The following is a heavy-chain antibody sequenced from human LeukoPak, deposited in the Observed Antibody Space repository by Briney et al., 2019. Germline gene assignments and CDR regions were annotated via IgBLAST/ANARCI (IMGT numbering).Heavy chain of an antibody. Sequence: ASVKVSCKASGYTFTSYYMHWVRQAPGQGLEWMGIINPSGGSTSYAQKFQGRVTMTRDTSTNTVYTELSSLRSDDTAVYYCARDYYGGHNLYNFDFWGQGTRVFVSS. CDR2: INPSGGST. V-gene: IGHV1-46*01. CDR3: ARDYYGGHNLYNFDF. CDR1: GYTFTSYY. D-gene: IGHD3-10*01. J-gene: IGHJ4*02.